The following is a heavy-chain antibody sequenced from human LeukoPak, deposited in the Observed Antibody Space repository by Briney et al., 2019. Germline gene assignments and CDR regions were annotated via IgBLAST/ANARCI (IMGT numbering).Heavy chain of an antibody. D-gene: IGHD4-17*01. J-gene: IGHJ5*02. CDR3: AKDLNSGDGKWEFDP. CDR1: GFTFGAFA. CDR2: ILASGRTT. V-gene: IGHV3-23*01. Sequence: GGSLRLSCAASGFTFGAFAMAWVRQAPGKGLGWVSGILASGRTTYYADSVKGRFTVSRDNSKNTGYLQMDSLGADDTAIYFCAKDLNSGDGKWEFDPWGQGTLVTVP.